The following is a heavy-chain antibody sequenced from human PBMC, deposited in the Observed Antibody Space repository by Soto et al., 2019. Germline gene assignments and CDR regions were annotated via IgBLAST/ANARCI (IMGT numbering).Heavy chain of an antibody. Sequence: DVQLVESGGGLVQPGRSLRLSCAASGFTFDDYAMHWVRQAPGKGLEWVSGISWNSGSIGYADSVKGRFTISRDNAKNSLYLQMNSLRAEDTALYYCAKDMTAPYYYYGMDVWGQGTTVTVSS. CDR1: GFTFDDYA. CDR2: ISWNSGSI. J-gene: IGHJ6*02. V-gene: IGHV3-9*01. CDR3: AKDMTAPYYYYGMDV.